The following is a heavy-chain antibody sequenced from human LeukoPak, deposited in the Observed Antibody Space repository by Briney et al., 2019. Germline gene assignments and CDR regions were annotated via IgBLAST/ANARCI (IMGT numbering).Heavy chain of an antibody. CDR2: FDPEDGET. J-gene: IGHJ5*02. CDR1: GYTLTELS. D-gene: IGHD2-21*02. Sequence: ASVKVSCKVSGYTLTELSMHWARQAPGKGLEWMGGFDPEDGETIYAQKFQGRVTMTEDTSTDTAYMELSSLRSEDTAVYYCATQLAYCGGDCYWDPWGQGTLVTVSS. CDR3: ATQLAYCGGDCYWDP. V-gene: IGHV1-24*01.